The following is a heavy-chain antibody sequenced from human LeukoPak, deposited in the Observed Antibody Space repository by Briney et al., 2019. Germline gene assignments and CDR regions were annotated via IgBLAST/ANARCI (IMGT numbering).Heavy chain of an antibody. V-gene: IGHV3-33*06. CDR1: GFTFSSYG. CDR2: IWYDGSNK. CDR3: AKEPTITIFGPEDP. J-gene: IGHJ5*02. Sequence: PGGSLRLSCAASGFTFSSYGMHWVRQAPGKGLEWVAVIWYDGSNKYYADSVKGRFTISRDNSKNTLYLQMNSLRAEDTAVYYCAKEPTITIFGPEDPWGQGTLVTVSS. D-gene: IGHD3-3*01.